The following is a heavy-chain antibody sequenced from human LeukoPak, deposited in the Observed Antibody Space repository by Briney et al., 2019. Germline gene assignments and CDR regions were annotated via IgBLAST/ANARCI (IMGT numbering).Heavy chain of an antibody. J-gene: IGHJ6*03. V-gene: IGHV3-49*04. Sequence: GGSLRLSCTASGFTFGDYAMSWVRQAPGKGREGVGFIRSKAYGGTTEYAASVKGRFTISRDDSKSIAYLQMNSLKTEDTAVYYCTREQLADIVVVPAAILNYYYYMDVWGKGTTVTVSS. CDR3: TREQLADIVVVPAAILNYYYYMDV. CDR1: GFTFGDYA. CDR2: IRSKAYGGTT. D-gene: IGHD2-2*02.